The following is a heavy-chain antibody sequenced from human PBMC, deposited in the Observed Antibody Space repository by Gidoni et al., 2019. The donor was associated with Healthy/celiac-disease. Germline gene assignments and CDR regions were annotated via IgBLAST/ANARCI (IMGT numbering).Heavy chain of an antibody. Sequence: QVQLVESGGGVVQPGRSLRLSCAASGFTFSSYVMHWVRQAPGKELDWLSVISDDGVNKYYAGSVKGRFTISRDNSKNTLYLQMNSLRAEDTAVYYCAKVWRGRQLVHDWFDPWGQGTLVTVSS. CDR2: ISDDGVNK. CDR3: AKVWRGRQLVHDWFDP. CDR1: GFTFSSYV. D-gene: IGHD6-13*01. V-gene: IGHV3-30*18. J-gene: IGHJ5*02.